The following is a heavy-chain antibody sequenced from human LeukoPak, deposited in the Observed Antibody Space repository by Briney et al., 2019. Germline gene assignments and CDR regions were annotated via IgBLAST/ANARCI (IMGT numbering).Heavy chain of an antibody. CDR3: ARDPKGYYYDSSGPAGDY. Sequence: GASVKVSCKASGYTFTGYYMHWVRQAPGQGLEWMGRINPNSGGTNYAQKFQGRVTMTRDTSISTAYMELSRLRSDDTAVYYCARDPKGYYYDSSGPAGDYWGQGTLVTVSS. CDR1: GYTFTGYY. CDR2: INPNSGGT. D-gene: IGHD3-22*01. J-gene: IGHJ4*02. V-gene: IGHV1-2*06.